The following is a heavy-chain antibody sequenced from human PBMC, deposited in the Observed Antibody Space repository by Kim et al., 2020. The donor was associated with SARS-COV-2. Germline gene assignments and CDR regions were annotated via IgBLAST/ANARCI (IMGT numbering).Heavy chain of an antibody. Sequence: GGSLRLSCAASGFIFETYCMHWVRQAPGKGLEWVAGITRDGRHEYYADSMKGRFTISRDNSKNSVYLQMNSLRTGDTAIYYCAKDCGKLGFLFYFDHWSQGTLVTVSA. V-gene: IGHV3-30*18. CDR3: AKDCGKLGFLFYFDH. J-gene: IGHJ4*02. CDR1: GFIFETYC. CDR2: ITRDGRHE. D-gene: IGHD2-21*01.